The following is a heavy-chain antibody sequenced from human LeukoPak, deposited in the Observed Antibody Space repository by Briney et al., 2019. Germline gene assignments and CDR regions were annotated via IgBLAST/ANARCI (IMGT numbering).Heavy chain of an antibody. V-gene: IGHV3-66*01. CDR2: INSGFGT. CDR3: VRSSGPRYYFDY. J-gene: IGHJ4*02. D-gene: IGHD3-22*01. CDR1: GFTVVTNY. Sequence: GGPLRLSCAASGFTVVTNYMSWVRQAPGKGLEWVSLINSGFGTFYADSVRGRFTISRDNSNNTLYLQMNSLRAEDTAVYYCVRSSGPRYYFDYWGQGTLVTVSS.